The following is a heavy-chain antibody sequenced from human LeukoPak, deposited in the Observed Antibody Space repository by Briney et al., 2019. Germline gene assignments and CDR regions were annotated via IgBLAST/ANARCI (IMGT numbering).Heavy chain of an antibody. CDR2: FDPEDGGT. V-gene: IGHV1-24*01. J-gene: IGHJ4*02. Sequence: ASVKVSCKASGYTFISYAMNWVRQAPGKGLEWMGGFDPEDGGTIYAQKFQGRVTMTEDTSTDTAYMELSSLRSEDTAVYYCATGPEREDFDYWGQGTLVTVSS. CDR1: GYTFISYA. CDR3: ATGPEREDFDY. D-gene: IGHD1-26*01.